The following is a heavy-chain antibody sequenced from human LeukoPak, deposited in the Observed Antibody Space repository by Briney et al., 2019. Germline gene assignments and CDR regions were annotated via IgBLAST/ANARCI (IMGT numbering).Heavy chain of an antibody. CDR2: IFYSGST. D-gene: IGHD3-16*01. Sequence: TETLSLTCTVSGGSISSYYWSWIRQPPGKGLEWIGYIFYSGSTNYNPSLKSRVTISVDTSKNQFSLKLSSVTAADTAVYYCARGLLGVDIWGQGTMVTVSS. J-gene: IGHJ3*02. CDR3: ARGLLGVDI. V-gene: IGHV4-59*01. CDR1: GGSISSYY.